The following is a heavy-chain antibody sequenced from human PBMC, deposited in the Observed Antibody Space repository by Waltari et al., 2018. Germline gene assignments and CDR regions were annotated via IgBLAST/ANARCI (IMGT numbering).Heavy chain of an antibody. CDR1: GGSISSYY. Sequence: QVQLQESGPGLVKPSETLSLTCTVSGGSISSYYWSWIRQPAGKGLEWIGRIYTSGSTNYNPSLKSRVTRSVDTSKNQFSLKLSSVTAADTAVYYCARDRAARRYYYYMDVWGKGTTVTISS. V-gene: IGHV4-4*07. CDR2: IYTSGST. CDR3: ARDRAARRYYYYMDV. J-gene: IGHJ6*03. D-gene: IGHD6-6*01.